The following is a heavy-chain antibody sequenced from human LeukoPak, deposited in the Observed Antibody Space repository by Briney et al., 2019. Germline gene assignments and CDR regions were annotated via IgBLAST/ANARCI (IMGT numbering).Heavy chain of an antibody. J-gene: IGHJ4*02. CDR3: ARTSEQWLVNDY. CDR2: IIPIFGTA. D-gene: IGHD6-19*01. Sequence: SVKVSCKASGGTFSSYAISWVRQAPGQGLEWMGGIIPIFGTANYAQKFQGRVTITADESTSTAHMELSSLRSEDTAVYYCARTSEQWLVNDYWGQGTLVTVSS. CDR1: GGTFSSYA. V-gene: IGHV1-69*01.